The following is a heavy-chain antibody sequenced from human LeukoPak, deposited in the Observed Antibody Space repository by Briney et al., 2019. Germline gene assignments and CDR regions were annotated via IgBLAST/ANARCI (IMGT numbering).Heavy chain of an antibody. CDR1: GGSFSGYY. V-gene: IGHV4-34*01. Sequence: SETLSLTCAVYGGSFSGYYWSWIRQPPGKGLEWMGEINHSGSTNYNPSLKSRVTISVDTSKNQFSLKLSSVTAADTAVYYCASPPRCSSTSCYTIDGMDVWGQGTTVTVSS. CDR2: INHSGST. J-gene: IGHJ6*02. CDR3: ASPPRCSSTSCYTIDGMDV. D-gene: IGHD2-2*02.